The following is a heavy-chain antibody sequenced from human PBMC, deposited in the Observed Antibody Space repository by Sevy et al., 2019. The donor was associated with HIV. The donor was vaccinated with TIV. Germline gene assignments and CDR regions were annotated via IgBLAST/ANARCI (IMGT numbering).Heavy chain of an antibody. CDR2: IKQDGSVK. D-gene: IGHD6-13*01. Sequence: GGSLRLSCAASGFSLNSYWMSWVRQAPGKGLEWVAYIKQDGSVKYYVDSVKGRFTISRDNARNLLYLQMNSLRAEDTALYYCVRAIAADGSFWGQGTLVTVSS. J-gene: IGHJ4*02. V-gene: IGHV3-7*01. CDR1: GFSLNSYW. CDR3: VRAIAADGSF.